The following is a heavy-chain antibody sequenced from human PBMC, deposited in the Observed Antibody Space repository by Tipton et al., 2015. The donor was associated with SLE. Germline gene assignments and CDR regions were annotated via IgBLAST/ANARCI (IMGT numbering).Heavy chain of an antibody. CDR1: GFSISSGYY. D-gene: IGHD1-26*01. CDR2: IYYSGST. CDR3: AREARYSGSYYKWFDT. V-gene: IGHV4-61*01. J-gene: IGHJ5*02. Sequence: GLVKPSETLSLSCDVSGFSISSGYYWGWIRQPPGKGLEWIGYIYYSGSTNYNPSLKSRVTISVDTSKNQFSLKLSSVTAADTAVYYCAREARYSGSYYKWFDTWGQGILVTVSP.